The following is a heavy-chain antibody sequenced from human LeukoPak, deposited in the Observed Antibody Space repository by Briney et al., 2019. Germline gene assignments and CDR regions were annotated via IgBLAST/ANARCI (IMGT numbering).Heavy chain of an antibody. J-gene: IGHJ4*02. V-gene: IGHV4-4*07. CDR3: ARVDLRAAYFDY. D-gene: IGHD2-15*01. CDR1: GGSISSYY. Sequence: SETLSLTCTVSGGSISSYYWSWIRQPAGKGLEWIGRIYTSGSTGYNPSLKSRVTMSVDTSKNQFSLKLSSVTAADTAVYYCARVDLRAAYFDYWGQETLVTVSS. CDR2: IYTSGST.